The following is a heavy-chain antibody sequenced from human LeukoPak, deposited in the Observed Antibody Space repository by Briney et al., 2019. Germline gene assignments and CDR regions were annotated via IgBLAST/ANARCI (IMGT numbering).Heavy chain of an antibody. CDR3: ATVPRVAAAGHLLAY. V-gene: IGHV1-24*01. D-gene: IGHD6-13*01. Sequence: ASVKVSCKVSGYTLTELSMHWVRQAPGKGLEWMGGFDPEDGETIYAQKFQGRVTMTEDTSTDTAYMELSSLRSEDTAVYYCATVPRVAAAGHLLAYWGQGTLVTVSS. CDR1: GYTLTELS. CDR2: FDPEDGET. J-gene: IGHJ4*02.